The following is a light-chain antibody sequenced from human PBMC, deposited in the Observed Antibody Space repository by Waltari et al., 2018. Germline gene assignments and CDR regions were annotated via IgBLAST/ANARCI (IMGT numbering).Light chain of an antibody. J-gene: IGLJ3*02. Sequence: QSALTQPPSASGSPGQSVTISCTGTTSDVGHYNYVSWYQHHPGKAPKLMIYEVDNRPSGVPARCSGAKCCGTAALTVSAVQAEDEEDYYCSTYAGSNDYVLFGGGTKLTVL. V-gene: IGLV2-8*01. CDR1: TSDVGHYNY. CDR2: EVD. CDR3: STYAGSNDYVL.